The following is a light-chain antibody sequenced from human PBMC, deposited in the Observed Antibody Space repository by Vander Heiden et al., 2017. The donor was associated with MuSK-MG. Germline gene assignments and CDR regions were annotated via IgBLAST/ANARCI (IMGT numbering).Light chain of an antibody. CDR3: QQRSNWPPTWT. V-gene: IGKV3-11*01. Sequence: ELVLTQSPATLSLSPGERATLSCRASQSVSSYLAWYQQKPGQAPRLLIYDASNRAAGIPARFSGSGSGTDFTLTISSLEPEDFAVYYCQQRSNWPPTWTFGQGTKVEIK. CDR1: QSVSSY. CDR2: DAS. J-gene: IGKJ1*01.